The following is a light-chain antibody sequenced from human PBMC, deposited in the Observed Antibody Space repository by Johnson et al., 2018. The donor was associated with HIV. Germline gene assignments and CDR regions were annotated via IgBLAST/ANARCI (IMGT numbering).Light chain of an antibody. Sequence: HSVLTQPPSVSAAPGQKVTISCSGRSSNIGSNSVSWYQQLPGTAPKLLIYENNKRPSGIPDRFSGSKSGTSATLGITGLQTGDEADYYCGTWDSSLYAYVFGTGTKVTVL. CDR3: GTWDSSLYAYV. CDR2: ENN. CDR1: SSNIGSNS. V-gene: IGLV1-51*02. J-gene: IGLJ1*01.